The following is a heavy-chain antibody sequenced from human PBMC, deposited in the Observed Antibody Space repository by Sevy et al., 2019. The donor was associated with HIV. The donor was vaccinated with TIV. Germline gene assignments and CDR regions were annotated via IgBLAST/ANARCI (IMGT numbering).Heavy chain of an antibody. CDR3: ALLYGDYGA. CDR1: GFTFSTYW. D-gene: IGHD4-17*01. CDR2: INSDGSST. Sequence: GGSLRLSCAASGFTFSTYWMYWVRQPPGKGLVWVSRINSDGSSTSYAESVKGRFTISRDNAKNMMYLQMNSLRAEDTAVYYCALLYGDYGAWGQGTLVTVSS. V-gene: IGHV3-74*01. J-gene: IGHJ5*02.